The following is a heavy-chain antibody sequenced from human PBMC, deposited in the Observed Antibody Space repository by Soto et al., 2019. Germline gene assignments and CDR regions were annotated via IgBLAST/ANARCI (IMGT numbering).Heavy chain of an antibody. Sequence: QLQLQESGPGLVKPSETLSLTCTVSGGSISSSSYYWGWIRQPPGKGLEWIGSIYYSGSTYYNPSLKSRVTISVDTSKNQFSLKLSSVTAADTAVYYCARPVSGWWGGNYYGMDVWGQGTTVTVSS. J-gene: IGHJ6*02. CDR3: ARPVSGWWGGNYYGMDV. CDR1: GGSISSSSYY. D-gene: IGHD6-19*01. CDR2: IYYSGST. V-gene: IGHV4-39*01.